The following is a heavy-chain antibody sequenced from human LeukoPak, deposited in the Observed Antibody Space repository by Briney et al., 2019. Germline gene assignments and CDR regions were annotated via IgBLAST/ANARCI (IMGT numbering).Heavy chain of an antibody. CDR3: ARFPTSDYYYFDY. CDR1: GFTVSSNS. V-gene: IGHV3-66*01. Sequence: GGSLRLSCAASGFTVSSNSMSWVRQAPGKGLEWVSVIYSGGSTKYADSVKGRFTISRDKSKNTVFLQMTSLRAEDTAVYYCARFPTSDYYYFDYWGQGTLITVSS. J-gene: IGHJ4*02. CDR2: IYSGGST. D-gene: IGHD2-21*01.